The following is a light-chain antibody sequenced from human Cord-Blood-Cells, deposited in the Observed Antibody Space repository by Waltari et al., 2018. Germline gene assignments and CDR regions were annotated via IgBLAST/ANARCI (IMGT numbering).Light chain of an antibody. V-gene: IGKV3-11*01. Sequence: EIVLTQSPATLSFSPGERATPSCRASQSVSSYLAWYQQKPGQAPRLLIYDASNRAPGIPARFSGSGSATDFTLTISSLEPEDFAVYYCQQRSNWPWTFGQGTKVEIK. CDR3: QQRSNWPWT. CDR2: DAS. J-gene: IGKJ1*01. CDR1: QSVSSY.